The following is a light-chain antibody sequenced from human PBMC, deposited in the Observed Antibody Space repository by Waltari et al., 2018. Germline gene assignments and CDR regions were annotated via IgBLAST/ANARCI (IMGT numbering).Light chain of an antibody. J-gene: IGLJ7*01. V-gene: IGLV1-51*02. Sequence: QSVLTQPPSASGPPGQRVTISCSGSHSNVGDNVVHWYHQVSGTAPKLVIYRNEQRPPGVPDRFTASKSGTSATLDITGLQAGDEADYYCGTWDSSLSGAVFGGGTHLTVL. CDR1: HSNVGDNV. CDR3: GTWDSSLSGAV. CDR2: RNE.